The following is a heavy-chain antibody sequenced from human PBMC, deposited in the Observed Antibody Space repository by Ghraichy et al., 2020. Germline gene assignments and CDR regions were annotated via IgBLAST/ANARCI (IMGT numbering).Heavy chain of an antibody. CDR2: ISHIGST. Sequence: SETLSLTCTVSGYSISRGYYWGWIRQPPGKGLEWVGTISHIGSTYYNPSLKSRVTMSRDTAKNHFSLRLSSVTAADTAVYYCSRIESSRNGFDPWGQGTLVTVSS. CDR1: GYSISRGYY. V-gene: IGHV4-38-2*02. J-gene: IGHJ5*02. CDR3: SRIESSRNGFDP. D-gene: IGHD3-22*01.